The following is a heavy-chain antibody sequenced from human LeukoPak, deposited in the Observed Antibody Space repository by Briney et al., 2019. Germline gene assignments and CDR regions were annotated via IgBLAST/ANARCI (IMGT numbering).Heavy chain of an antibody. V-gene: IGHV3-21*01. Sequence: NPGGSLRLSCAASGFTVSSYSMNWVRQAPGKGLEWVSSISSSSSYIYYADSVKGRFTISRDNAKNSLYLQMNSLRAEDTAVYYCASRIRPDSSGYTLAHWGQGTLVTVSS. CDR2: ISSSSSYI. CDR1: GFTVSSYS. J-gene: IGHJ4*02. CDR3: ASRIRPDSSGYTLAH. D-gene: IGHD3-22*01.